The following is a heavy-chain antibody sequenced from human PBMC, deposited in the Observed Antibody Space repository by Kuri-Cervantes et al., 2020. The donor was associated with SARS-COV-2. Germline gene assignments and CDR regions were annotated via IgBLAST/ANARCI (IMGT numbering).Heavy chain of an antibody. CDR3: ARDRTILDYFDY. CDR2: ISTNGGST. J-gene: IGHJ4*02. CDR1: GFTFSSYA. D-gene: IGHD3-9*01. V-gene: IGHV3-64*01. Sequence: ETLSLTCAASGFTFSSYAMHWVRQAPGKGLEYVSAISTNGGSTYYANSVKGRFTISRDNAKNSLYLQMNSLRAEDTAVYYCARDRTILDYFDYWGQGTLVTVSS.